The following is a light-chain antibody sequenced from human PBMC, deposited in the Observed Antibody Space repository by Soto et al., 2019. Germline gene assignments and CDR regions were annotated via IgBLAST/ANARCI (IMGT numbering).Light chain of an antibody. CDR1: QIITANY. V-gene: IGKV3-20*01. J-gene: IGKJ1*01. CDR2: GTS. Sequence: VLTQSPDTLSLSPGARATLSCRTSQIITANYLAWYQQRPGQAPRLLIYGTSSRATGIPDRFNGSGSGTDFTLTISRLEPEDLAVYFCQQYGSSHRTFGQGTKVEI. CDR3: QQYGSSHRT.